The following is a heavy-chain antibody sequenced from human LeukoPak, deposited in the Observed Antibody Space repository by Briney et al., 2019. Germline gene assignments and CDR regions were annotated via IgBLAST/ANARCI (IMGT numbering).Heavy chain of an antibody. CDR3: ARGERTVAADY. D-gene: IGHD2-15*01. Sequence: GGSLRLSCAASGFTFIGYGMNWVRQSPGKGPEWVAVIWYDGSLKYYADSVKGRFTVFRDNARKSLYLQMNSLRADDTAVYYCARGERTVAADYWGQGTLVTVSS. CDR2: IWYDGSLK. V-gene: IGHV3-33*01. CDR1: GFTFIGYG. J-gene: IGHJ4*02.